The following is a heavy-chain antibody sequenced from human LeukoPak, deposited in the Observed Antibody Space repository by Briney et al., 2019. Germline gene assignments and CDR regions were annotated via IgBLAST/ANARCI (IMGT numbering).Heavy chain of an antibody. J-gene: IGHJ4*02. D-gene: IGHD2-15*01. V-gene: IGHV3-23*01. CDR3: AKGSGDSCYSGSDY. Sequence: GGSLRLSCAASGFTFNSYAMNWVRQTPGKGLEWVSCIGGSGEVSYYADSVKGRFTISRDKSKNTLYLQMSSLRAEDTAIFYCAKGSGDSCYSGSDYWGQGTLVTVSS. CDR2: IGGSGEVS. CDR1: GFTFNSYA.